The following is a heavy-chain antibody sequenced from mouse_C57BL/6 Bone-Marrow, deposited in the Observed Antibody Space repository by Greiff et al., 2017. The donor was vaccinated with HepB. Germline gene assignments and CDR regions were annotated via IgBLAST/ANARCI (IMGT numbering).Heavy chain of an antibody. V-gene: IGHV5-17*01. CDR3: ANYYGSSYPYYFDY. CDR1: GFTFSDYG. CDR2: ISSGSSTI. Sequence: DVHLVESGGGLVKPGGSLKLSCAASGFTFSDYGMHWVRQAPEKGLEWVAYISSGSSTIYYADTVKGRFTISSNNAKNTLFLQMTSLRSEDTAMYYYANYYGSSYPYYFDYWGQGTTLTVSS. D-gene: IGHD1-1*01. J-gene: IGHJ2*01.